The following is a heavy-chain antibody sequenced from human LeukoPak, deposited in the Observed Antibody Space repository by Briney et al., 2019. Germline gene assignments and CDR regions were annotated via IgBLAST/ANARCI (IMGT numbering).Heavy chain of an antibody. CDR1: GFTFNDYG. V-gene: IGHV3-20*04. Sequence: GGTLRLSCAASGFTFNDYGMSWVRQAPGKGLEWVSGINWNGGRTGYADSMKGRFIISRDNAKNSLYLQVNSLRAEDTALYYCARNFGGGDSSGPYYWGQGTLVTVSS. CDR3: ARNFGGGDSSGPYY. D-gene: IGHD3-22*01. CDR2: INWNGGRT. J-gene: IGHJ4*02.